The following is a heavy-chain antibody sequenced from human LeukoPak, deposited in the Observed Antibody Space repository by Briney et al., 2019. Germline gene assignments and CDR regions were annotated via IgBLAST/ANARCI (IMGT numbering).Heavy chain of an antibody. D-gene: IGHD3-3*01. CDR2: IYTSGST. J-gene: IGHJ6*03. Sequence: SQTLSLTCTVSGGSISSGSYYWSWIRQPAGKGLEWIGRIYTSGSTNYNPSLKSRVTISVDTSKNLFSLMLSSVTAADTAVYYCARDVYDFWSGSYYYYMDVWGKGTTVTVSS. CDR1: GGSISSGSYY. CDR3: ARDVYDFWSGSYYYYMDV. V-gene: IGHV4-61*02.